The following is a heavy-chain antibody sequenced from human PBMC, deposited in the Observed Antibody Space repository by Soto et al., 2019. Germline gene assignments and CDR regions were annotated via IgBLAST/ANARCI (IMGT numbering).Heavy chain of an antibody. CDR3: ARDGGRGPGYFDY. D-gene: IGHD1-26*01. CDR1: GFTFSNSW. CDR2: INADGTST. V-gene: IGHV3-74*01. Sequence: PGGSLRLSCAASGFTFSNSWMHWVRQVSGKGLEWVSRINADGTSTSYADSVKGRFTISRDNAKNTLYLHVNSLRAEDTAVYYCARDGGRGPGYFDYWGQGTLVTVSS. J-gene: IGHJ4*02.